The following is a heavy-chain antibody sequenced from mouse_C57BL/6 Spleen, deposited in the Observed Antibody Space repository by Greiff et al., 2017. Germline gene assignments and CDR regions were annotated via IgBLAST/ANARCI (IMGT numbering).Heavy chain of an antibody. CDR3: TTIAGSSLYYAMDY. V-gene: IGHV14-4*01. Sequence: VQLQQSGAELVRPGAPVKLSCTASGFNIKDDYMHWVKQRPEQGLEWIGWIDPENGDTEYASKFQGKATITADTSSNTAYLQLSSLTSEDTAVYYCTTIAGSSLYYAMDYWGQGTSVTVSS. J-gene: IGHJ4*01. D-gene: IGHD1-1*01. CDR1: GFNIKDDY. CDR2: IDPENGDT.